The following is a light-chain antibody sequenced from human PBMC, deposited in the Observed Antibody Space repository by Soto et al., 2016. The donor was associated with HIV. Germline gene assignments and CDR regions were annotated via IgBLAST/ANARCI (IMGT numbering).Light chain of an antibody. V-gene: IGKV1-39*01. CDR3: QQSYNTPFT. CDR2: AAS. Sequence: DIQMTQSPSSLSASVGDRVTITCRASQGISSYLNWYQRKPGKAPDLLIYAASSLQSGVPSRFSGSGSGTDFTLTISGLQPEDFGTYYCQQSYNTPFTFGPGTKVDI. CDR1: QGISSY. J-gene: IGKJ3*01.